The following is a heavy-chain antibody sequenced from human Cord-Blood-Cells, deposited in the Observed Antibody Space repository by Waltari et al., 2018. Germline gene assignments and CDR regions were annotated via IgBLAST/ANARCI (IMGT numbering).Heavy chain of an antibody. CDR3: ARSLRFLEWLRAYYYYGMDV. D-gene: IGHD3-3*01. CDR2: ISSSGSTI. J-gene: IGHJ6*02. V-gene: IGHV3-48*03. Sequence: EVQLVESGGGLVQPGGSLRLSCAASGFTFSSYEMNWVRQAPGKGLEWVSYISSSGSTIYYADSVKGRFTISRDNAKNSLDLQMNSLRAEDTAVYYCARSLRFLEWLRAYYYYGMDVWGQGTTVTVSS. CDR1: GFTFSSYE.